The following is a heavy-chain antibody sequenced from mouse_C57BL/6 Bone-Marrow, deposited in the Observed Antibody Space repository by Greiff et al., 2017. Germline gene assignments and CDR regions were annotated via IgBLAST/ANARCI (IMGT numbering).Heavy chain of an antibody. J-gene: IGHJ1*03. CDR1: GFTFSSYA. V-gene: IGHV5-4*01. Sequence: DVQLVESGGGLVKPGGSLKLSCAASGFTFSSYAMSWVRQTPEKRLEWVATISDGGSYTYYPDNVKGRFTISRDNAKNNLYLQMSHLKSEDTAMYYCARGVYYGSSYGWYFDVWGTGTTVTVSS. D-gene: IGHD1-1*01. CDR3: ARGVYYGSSYGWYFDV. CDR2: ISDGGSYT.